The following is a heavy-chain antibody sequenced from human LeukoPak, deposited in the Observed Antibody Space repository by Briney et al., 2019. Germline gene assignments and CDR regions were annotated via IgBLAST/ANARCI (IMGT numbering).Heavy chain of an antibody. Sequence: GASVKVSCKTSGYTFTGYYMHWVRQAPGQGLEWMGWINPNSGGTNYAQKLQGRVTMTTDTSTSTAYMELRSLRSDDTAMYYCARDGDYGMLFNWFDPWGQGTLVTVSS. CDR3: ARDGDYGMLFNWFDP. D-gene: IGHD4-17*01. CDR2: INPNSGGT. V-gene: IGHV1-2*02. J-gene: IGHJ5*02. CDR1: GYTFTGYY.